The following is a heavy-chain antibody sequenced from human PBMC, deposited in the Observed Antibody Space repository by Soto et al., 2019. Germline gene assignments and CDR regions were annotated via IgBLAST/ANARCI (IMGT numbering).Heavy chain of an antibody. D-gene: IGHD3-22*01. CDR1: GVSISSGGYS. J-gene: IGHJ4*02. Sequence: SETLSLTCAVSGVSISSGGYSWSWIRQPPGKGLEWIGYIYHSGSTYYNPSLKSRVTISVDRSKNQFSLKLSSVTAADTAVYYCARDGNYYDSSGYFYYWGQGTLVTVSS. V-gene: IGHV4-30-2*01. CDR3: ARDGNYYDSSGYFYY. CDR2: IYHSGST.